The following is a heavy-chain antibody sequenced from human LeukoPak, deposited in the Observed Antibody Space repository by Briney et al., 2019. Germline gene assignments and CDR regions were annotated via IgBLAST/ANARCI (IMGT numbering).Heavy chain of an antibody. J-gene: IGHJ4*02. V-gene: IGHV3-21*01. Sequence: GGSLRLSCAASGFTFSSYSMNWVRKAPGKGLEWVSSISSSSSYIYYADSVKGRFTISRDNAKNSLYLQMNSLRAEDTAVYYCARVYSSSRADYYFDYWGQGTLVTVSS. CDR1: GFTFSSYS. D-gene: IGHD6-6*01. CDR3: ARVYSSSRADYYFDY. CDR2: ISSSSSYI.